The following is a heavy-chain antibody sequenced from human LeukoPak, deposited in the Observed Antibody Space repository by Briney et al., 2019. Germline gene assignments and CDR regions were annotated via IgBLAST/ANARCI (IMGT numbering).Heavy chain of an antibody. CDR1: GGSISSSNW. CDR2: IYHSGST. V-gene: IGHV4-4*02. Sequence: PSGTLSLTCAVSGGSISSSNWWSWVRQPPGMGLEWIGEIYHSGSTNYNPSLKSRVTISVDKSKNQFSLKLSSVTAADTAVYYCARDRYGSGSYKDYWGQGTLVTVSS. CDR3: ARDRYGSGSYKDY. J-gene: IGHJ4*02. D-gene: IGHD3-10*01.